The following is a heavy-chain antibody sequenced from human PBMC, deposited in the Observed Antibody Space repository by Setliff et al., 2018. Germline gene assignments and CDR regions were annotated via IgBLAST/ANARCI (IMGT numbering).Heavy chain of an antibody. CDR2: IYHDGNT. CDR3: ARGGGGYHAAS. CDR1: GVSVNSLTW. D-gene: IGHD2-2*01. Sequence: TSETLSLTCAVSGVSVNSLTWWSWVRQSPGKGLEWIGHIYHDGNTKSYPSVHFNQSLKSRVTMSVDKSKNHFSLELTSVTAADTAVYYCARGGGGYHAASWGQGIRVTVSS. J-gene: IGHJ5*02. V-gene: IGHV4-4*02.